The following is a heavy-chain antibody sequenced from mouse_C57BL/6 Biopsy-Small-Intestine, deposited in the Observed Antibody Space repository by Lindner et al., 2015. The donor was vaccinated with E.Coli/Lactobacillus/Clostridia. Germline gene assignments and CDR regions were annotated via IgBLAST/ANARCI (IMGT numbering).Heavy chain of an antibody. CDR1: GYTFTDYN. Sequence: VQLQESGPELVKPGASVRMSCKASGYTFTDYNMHWVKQSHGKSLEWIGYINPNNGGTSYSQKFKGKATLTVNKSSSTAYMELRSLTSEDSAVYYCARSYYVMDYWGQGTSVTVSS. J-gene: IGHJ4*01. CDR3: ARSYYVMDY. V-gene: IGHV1-22*01. CDR2: INPNNGGT.